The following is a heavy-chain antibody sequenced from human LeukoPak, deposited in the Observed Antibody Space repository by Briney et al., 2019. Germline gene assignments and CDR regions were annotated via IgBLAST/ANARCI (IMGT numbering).Heavy chain of an antibody. CDR2: VGSKLNSYAT. CDR3: RRGSDSGNSPVDY. V-gene: IGHV3-73*01. J-gene: IGHJ4*02. CDR1: GFMFSGSA. D-gene: IGHD1-26*01. Sequence: PGGSLRLSCAASGFMFSGSAMHWVRQASGKGLEWVGRVGSKLNSYATSYAVSVKGRFTISRDDSKNTAYLQMNSLKTEDTAVYYCRRGSDSGNSPVDYSGQGSLVTVSS.